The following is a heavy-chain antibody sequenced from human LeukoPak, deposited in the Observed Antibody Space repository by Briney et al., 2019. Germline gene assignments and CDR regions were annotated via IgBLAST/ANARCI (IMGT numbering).Heavy chain of an antibody. D-gene: IGHD3-22*01. V-gene: IGHV3-53*01. CDR2: IYSGGST. Sequence: GGSLRLSCAASGFTVSSNYMSWVRQPPGKGLEWVSVIYSGGSTYYADSVKGRFTISRDNSKNTLYLQMNSLRAEDTAVYYCASYDSSGSLYYYYGMDVWGQGTTVTVSS. CDR3: ASYDSSGSLYYYYGMDV. CDR1: GFTVSSNY. J-gene: IGHJ6*02.